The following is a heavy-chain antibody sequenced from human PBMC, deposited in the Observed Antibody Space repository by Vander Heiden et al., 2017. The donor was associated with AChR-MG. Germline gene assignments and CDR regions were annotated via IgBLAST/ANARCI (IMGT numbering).Heavy chain of an antibody. V-gene: IGHV4-39*01. Sequence: QLQLQESVPGLVKPSETLSLPCTVPGGSISSSSYYWGWIRQPPGKGLEWIGSIYYSGSTYYNPSLKSRVTISVDTSKNQFSRKLSSVTAAETAVYYCARHYYGDYDSYYYYGMDVWGQGTTVTVSS. J-gene: IGHJ6*02. D-gene: IGHD4-17*01. CDR2: IYYSGST. CDR3: ARHYYGDYDSYYYYGMDV. CDR1: GGSISSSSYY.